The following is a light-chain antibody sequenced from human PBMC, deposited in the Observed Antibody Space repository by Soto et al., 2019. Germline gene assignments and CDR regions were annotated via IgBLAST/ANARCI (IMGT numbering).Light chain of an antibody. V-gene: IGKV3-20*01. CDR2: GTS. Sequence: EIVLTQSPGTLSLSPGERGTLSCRASQSVSSSYLAWYQQKPGQAPRLLMYGTSTRATGTPDRFSGSGSGTDFTLTISSLEPEDVATYYCQQLNSYPLTFGGGTKVDIK. CDR3: QQLNSYPLT. J-gene: IGKJ4*01. CDR1: QSVSSSY.